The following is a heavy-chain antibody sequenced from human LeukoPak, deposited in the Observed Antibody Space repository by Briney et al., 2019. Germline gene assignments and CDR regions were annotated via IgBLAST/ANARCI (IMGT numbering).Heavy chain of an antibody. Sequence: SETLSLTCAVYGGSFSGYYWSWIRQPPGKGLEWIGEINHSGSTNYNPSLKSRVTISVDTSKNQFSLKLSSVTAADTAVYYCARVGRSGYYVSVHPWGQGTLVTVSS. V-gene: IGHV4-34*01. CDR1: GGSFSGYY. J-gene: IGHJ5*02. CDR2: INHSGST. D-gene: IGHD3-3*01. CDR3: ARVGRSGYYVSVHP.